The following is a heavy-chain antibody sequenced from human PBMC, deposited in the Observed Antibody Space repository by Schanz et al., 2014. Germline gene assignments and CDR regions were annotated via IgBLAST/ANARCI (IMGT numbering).Heavy chain of an antibody. CDR3: RSGSPIYYHGLDV. CDR1: RFTFSDYW. D-gene: IGHD3-10*01. Sequence: EVQLVESGGGLVQPGGSLRLSCAASRFTFSDYWMSWVRQAPGKGLEWVANIKQDESERSYVDSVKGRFTISRDSSKNTLFLQMNSLKTEDTAVYCCRSGSPIYYHGLDVWGQGTTVTVSS. CDR2: IKQDESER. V-gene: IGHV3-7*03. J-gene: IGHJ6*02.